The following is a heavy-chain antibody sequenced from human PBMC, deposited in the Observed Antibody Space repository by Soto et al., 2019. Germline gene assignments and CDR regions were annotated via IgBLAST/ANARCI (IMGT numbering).Heavy chain of an antibody. CDR2: IIPIFGTA. J-gene: IGHJ4*02. D-gene: IGHD3-16*01. CDR3: ARDSGGGIDY. Sequence: QVQLVQSGAEVKKPGSSVKVSCKASGGTFSSYAISWVRQAPGQGLEWRGGIIPIFGTANYAQKFQGRVTIPPDESPSTAYLALGSLRSEDTAVYYCARDSGGGIDYWGQGTLVTVSS. CDR1: GGTFSSYA. V-gene: IGHV1-69*05.